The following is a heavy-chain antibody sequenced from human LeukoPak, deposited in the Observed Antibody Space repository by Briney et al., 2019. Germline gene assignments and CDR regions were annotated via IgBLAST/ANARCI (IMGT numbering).Heavy chain of an antibody. Sequence: PGGSLRLSCAASGFTFNNYATNWVRQAPGKGLEWVSHINSDTNITPYTASVSGRFTISRDNAKNSLYLHVNSLRDGDTAVYYCARDHDWSFDLWGQGALVTVSS. CDR3: ARDHDWSFDL. J-gene: IGHJ4*02. D-gene: IGHD1-1*01. CDR2: INSDTNIT. CDR1: GFTFNNYA. V-gene: IGHV3-48*02.